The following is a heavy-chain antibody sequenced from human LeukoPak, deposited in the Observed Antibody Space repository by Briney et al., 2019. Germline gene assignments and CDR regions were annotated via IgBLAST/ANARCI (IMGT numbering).Heavy chain of an antibody. CDR1: GFTFSSYG. D-gene: IGHD3-22*01. Sequence: GESLRLSCAASGFTFSSYGMSWVRQAPGKGLEWVSGINTSGGSTAYADSVKGRFTISRDNPRNTLYMQMNSLRAEDTALYYCAIMHPYYDGNGYWVQWGQGTLVTVSS. V-gene: IGHV3-23*01. CDR2: INTSGGST. J-gene: IGHJ4*02. CDR3: AIMHPYYDGNGYWVQ.